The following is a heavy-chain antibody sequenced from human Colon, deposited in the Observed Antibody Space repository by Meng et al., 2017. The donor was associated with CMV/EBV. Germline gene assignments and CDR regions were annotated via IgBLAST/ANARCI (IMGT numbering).Heavy chain of an antibody. CDR3: TGGGY. Sequence: EVQLVESGGGLVQPGGSVRLSCAASGFSFSSSWMFWVRQAPARGLEWTANVKPDGSDKFYVDSVKGRFTISRDNAKNSLYLQMNSLRVEDTAVYYCTGGGYWGQGILVTVSS. CDR2: VKPDGSDK. J-gene: IGHJ4*02. CDR1: GFSFSSSW. V-gene: IGHV3-7*02. D-gene: IGHD3-16*01.